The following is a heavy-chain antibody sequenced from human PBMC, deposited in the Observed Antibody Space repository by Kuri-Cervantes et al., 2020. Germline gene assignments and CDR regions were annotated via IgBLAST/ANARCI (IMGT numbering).Heavy chain of an antibody. V-gene: IGHV4-61*01. CDR1: GGSVSSGSYY. J-gene: IGHJ4*02. CDR3: ARESPYYYDSRPFDY. D-gene: IGHD3-22*01. Sequence: GSLRLSCTVSGGSVSSGSYYWSWIRQPPGKGLEWIGYIYYSGSTNYNPSLKSRVTISVDTSKNQYSLKLSSVTAADTALYYCARESPYYYDSRPFDYWGQGTLVTVSS. CDR2: IYYSGST.